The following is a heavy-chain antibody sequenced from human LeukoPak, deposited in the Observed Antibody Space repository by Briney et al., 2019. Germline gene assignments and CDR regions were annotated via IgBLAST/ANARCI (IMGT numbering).Heavy chain of an antibody. V-gene: IGHV1-24*01. J-gene: IGHJ2*01. CDR3: ARWHPGDGYSTDWYFDL. CDR1: GDTLTELS. D-gene: IGHD5-24*01. Sequence: GASVKVSCKVSGDTLTELSMHWVRQAPGKGLEWMGGFDPEDGETIYAQKLQGRVTMTTDTSTSTAYMELRSLRSDDTAVYYCARWHPGDGYSTDWYFDLWGRGTLVTVSS. CDR2: FDPEDGET.